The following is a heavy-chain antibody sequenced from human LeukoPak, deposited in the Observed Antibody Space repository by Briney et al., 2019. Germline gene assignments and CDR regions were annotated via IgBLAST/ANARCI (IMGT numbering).Heavy chain of an antibody. CDR2: IYYSGST. V-gene: IGHV4-39*07. D-gene: IGHD3-3*01. CDR1: GGSISSSSYY. Sequence: SETLSLTCTVSGGSISSSSYYWGWIRQPPGKGLEWIGSIYYSGSTYYNLSLKSRVTISMDTSKNQFSLKLSSVTAADTAVYYCARVGNYDFWSGYAYYYMDVWGKGTTVTVSS. J-gene: IGHJ6*03. CDR3: ARVGNYDFWSGYAYYYMDV.